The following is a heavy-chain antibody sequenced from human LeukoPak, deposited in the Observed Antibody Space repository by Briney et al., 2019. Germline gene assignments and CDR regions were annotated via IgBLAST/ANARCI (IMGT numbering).Heavy chain of an antibody. D-gene: IGHD5-18*01. CDR3: ARVPRAYSYGLGEGY. J-gene: IGHJ4*02. Sequence: ASVKVSCKASGYTFTSYDINWVRQATGQGLEWMGWMNPNSGNTGYAQKFQGRVTMTRNTSISTAYMELSSLRSEDTAVYYCARVPRAYSYGLGEGYWGQGTLVTVSS. V-gene: IGHV1-8*01. CDR1: GYTFTSYD. CDR2: MNPNSGNT.